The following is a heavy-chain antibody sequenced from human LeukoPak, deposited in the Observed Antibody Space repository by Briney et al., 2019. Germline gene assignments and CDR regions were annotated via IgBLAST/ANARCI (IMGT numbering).Heavy chain of an antibody. CDR2: IKSKTDGGTT. Sequence: GSLRLSCAASGFTFSNAWMSWVRQPPGKGLEWVGRIKSKTDGGTTDYAAPVKGRFTISRDDSKNTQYLQMNSLKTEDTAVYYCTTDCSMATMGAFDFWGQGPLVTVSS. D-gene: IGHD5-12*01. CDR1: GFTFSNAW. V-gene: IGHV3-15*01. J-gene: IGHJ4*02. CDR3: TTDCSMATMGAFDF.